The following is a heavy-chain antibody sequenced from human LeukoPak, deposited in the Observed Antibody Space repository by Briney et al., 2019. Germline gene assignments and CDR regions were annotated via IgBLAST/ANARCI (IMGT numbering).Heavy chain of an antibody. J-gene: IGHJ4*02. CDR1: GGSFSGNY. D-gene: IGHD6-13*01. Sequence: SETLSLTCAVYGGSFSGNYWSWIRQPPGKGLEWIGEINPSGSTNYNPSLMSRVTISVDTSKNKFSLNLSSVTAADTAMYYCARGRPGYSSSWYSTWGQGTLVTVSS. CDR2: INPSGST. CDR3: ARGRPGYSSSWYST. V-gene: IGHV4-34*01.